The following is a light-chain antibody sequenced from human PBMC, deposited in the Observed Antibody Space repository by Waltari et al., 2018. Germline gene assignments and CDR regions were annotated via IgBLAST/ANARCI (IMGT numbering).Light chain of an antibody. CDR2: EVS. CDR3: SSYAGSNNVV. Sequence: QSALTQPPSASGSPGQSVTISCTGTSSDVGGYKYVPWYQQHPGKAPKLMINEVSKRPSGVPDRFSGSKSGNTASLTVSGLQAEDEADYYCSSYAGSNNVVFGGGTKLTVL. J-gene: IGLJ2*01. V-gene: IGLV2-8*01. CDR1: SSDVGGYKY.